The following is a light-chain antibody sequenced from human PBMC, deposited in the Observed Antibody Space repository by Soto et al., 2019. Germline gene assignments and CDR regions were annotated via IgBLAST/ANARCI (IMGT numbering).Light chain of an antibody. V-gene: IGKV1-5*01. Sequence: DVQMTQSPSTLSASVGDRVTITFRASQTISNWLAWYQQRPGKAPQLLISDASRLESGVPSRFSGSGSGTEFTLTISSLQPDDSATYYCQQYKSYSPRTFGQGTKVDIK. J-gene: IGKJ1*01. CDR1: QTISNW. CDR2: DAS. CDR3: QQYKSYSPRT.